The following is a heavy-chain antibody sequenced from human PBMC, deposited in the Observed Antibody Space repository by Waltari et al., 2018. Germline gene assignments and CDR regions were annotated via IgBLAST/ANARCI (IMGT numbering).Heavy chain of an antibody. V-gene: IGHV3-74*01. D-gene: IGHD3-22*01. CDR3: ARAGYYRFDY. Sequence: EVQLVESGGGLVQPGGSLRLSCEGSGFTFSNSWVHWVRQAPGKGLGWLSRINSDGSTTNYADSVKGRFTISRDNAKNTLYLEMNSLRAEDTAVYYCARAGYYRFDYWCQGTLVTVSS. CDR2: INSDGSTT. CDR1: GFTFSNSW. J-gene: IGHJ4*02.